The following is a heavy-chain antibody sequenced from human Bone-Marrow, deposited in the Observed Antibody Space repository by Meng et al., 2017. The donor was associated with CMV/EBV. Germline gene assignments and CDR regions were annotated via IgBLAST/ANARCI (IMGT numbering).Heavy chain of an antibody. D-gene: IGHD6-13*01. CDR1: GFTFSSYY. CDR3: ARDMQAAAYY. Sequence: GESLKISCAASGFTFSSYYMNWVRQAPGKGLEWVSSISSSSSYIYYADSVKGRFTISRDNAKNSLYLQMNSLRAEDTAVYYCARDMQAAAYYWGQGTLVTVSS. V-gene: IGHV3-21*01. J-gene: IGHJ4*02. CDR2: ISSSSSYI.